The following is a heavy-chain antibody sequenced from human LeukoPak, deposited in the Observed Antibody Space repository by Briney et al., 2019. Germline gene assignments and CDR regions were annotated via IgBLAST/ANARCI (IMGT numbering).Heavy chain of an antibody. CDR3: ARDQADFWSGYSLDVFDI. V-gene: IGHV3-7*01. Sequence: PGGSLRLSCAASGFTFSSYSMNWVRQAPGKGLEWVANIKQDGSAANYVDSVKGRFSISRDNAKDSLYLQMNSLRAEDTAVYYCARDQADFWSGYSLDVFDIWGQGTMVTVSS. CDR1: GFTFSSYS. CDR2: IKQDGSAA. D-gene: IGHD3-3*01. J-gene: IGHJ3*02.